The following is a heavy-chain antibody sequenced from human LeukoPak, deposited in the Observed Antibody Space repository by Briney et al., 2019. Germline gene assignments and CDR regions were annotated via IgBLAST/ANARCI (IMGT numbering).Heavy chain of an antibody. CDR1: GFTVSSNY. CDR3: ARDQTVAGD. Sequence: AGGSLRPSCAASGFTVSSNYMTWVRQAPGKGLEWVSVIFSGGTTYYADSVKGRFTISRDNSKNTLYLQMNSLTAEDTAVYYCARDQTVAGDWGQGTLVTVSS. D-gene: IGHD6-19*01. V-gene: IGHV3-66*01. J-gene: IGHJ4*02. CDR2: IFSGGTT.